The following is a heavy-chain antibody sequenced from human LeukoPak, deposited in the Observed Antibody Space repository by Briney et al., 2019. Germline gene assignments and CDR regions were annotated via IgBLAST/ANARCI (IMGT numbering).Heavy chain of an antibody. CDR2: IKQDGSEK. CDR1: GFTFSSYW. D-gene: IGHD3-9*01. J-gene: IGHJ6*02. V-gene: IGHV3-7*01. Sequence: GGSLRLSCAASGFTFSSYWMSWVRQAPGKGLEWVANIKQDGSEKYYVDSVKGRFTISRDNAKISLYLQMNSLRAEDTAVYYCARDARWGYDILTGYYSFPYYYYGMDVWGQGTTVTVSS. CDR3: ARDARWGYDILTGYYSFPYYYYGMDV.